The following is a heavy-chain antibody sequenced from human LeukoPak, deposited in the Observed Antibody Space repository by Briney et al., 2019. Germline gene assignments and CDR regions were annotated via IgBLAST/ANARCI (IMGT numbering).Heavy chain of an antibody. CDR1: GYTFITYD. Sequence: ASVKVSCKASGYTFITYDIHWVRQATGQGLEWMGWMNPNNGNTAYAQRFEGRVTMTRNNAIGTAYMELTSLKYDDTAVYYCARGGGTLTGDHWGQGTLVTVSS. CDR3: ARGGGTLTGDH. V-gene: IGHV1-8*01. J-gene: IGHJ4*02. D-gene: IGHD1-14*01. CDR2: MNPNNGNT.